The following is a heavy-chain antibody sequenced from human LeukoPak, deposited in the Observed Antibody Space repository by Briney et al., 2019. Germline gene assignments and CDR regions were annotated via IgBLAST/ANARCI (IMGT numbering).Heavy chain of an antibody. Sequence: PGGSLRLSCAASGFTLSTYWMHWVRQGPGKGLEWVSVIYSGGSTYYADSVNGRFTISRDNSKNTLYLQMNSLRAEDTAVYYCARGGGRHVEYWGQGNLVTVSS. D-gene: IGHD2/OR15-2a*01. CDR3: ARGGGRHVEY. CDR1: GFTLSTYW. J-gene: IGHJ4*02. V-gene: IGHV3-53*01. CDR2: IYSGGST.